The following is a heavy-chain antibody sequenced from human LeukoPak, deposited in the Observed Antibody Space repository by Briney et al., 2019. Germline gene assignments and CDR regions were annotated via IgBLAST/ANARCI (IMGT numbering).Heavy chain of an antibody. CDR3: ARSAVVVPAALAYFDY. J-gene: IGHJ4*02. CDR2: IYTSGST. D-gene: IGHD2-2*01. Sequence: PSETLSLTCTVSGGSISSGSYYWSWIRQPAGKGLEWIGRIYTSGSTNYNPSPKSRVTISVDTSKNQFSLKLSSVTAADTAVYYCARSAVVVPAALAYFDYWGQGTLVTVSS. CDR1: GGSISSGSYY. V-gene: IGHV4-61*02.